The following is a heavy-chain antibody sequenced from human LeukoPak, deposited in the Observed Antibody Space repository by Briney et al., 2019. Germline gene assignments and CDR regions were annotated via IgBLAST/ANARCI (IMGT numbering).Heavy chain of an antibody. J-gene: IGHJ3*02. Sequence: GGSLRLSCEASGFTFSSYGMHWVRQAPGKGLEWVAVISYDGSNKYYADSMKGRFNISRDNSKNTLYLQMNSLRAEDTAVYYCAAIPDGFDIWGQGTMVTVSS. CDR3: AAIPDGFDI. V-gene: IGHV3-30*03. CDR2: ISYDGSNK. CDR1: GFTFSSYG.